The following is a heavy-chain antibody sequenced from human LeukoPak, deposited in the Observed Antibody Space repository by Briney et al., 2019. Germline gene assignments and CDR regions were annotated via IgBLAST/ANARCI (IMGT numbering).Heavy chain of an antibody. J-gene: IGHJ4*02. CDR2: VLPIFGTA. Sequence: ASVKVSCQASGGPFHNYAISWVRPAPGQGLEGMGGVLPIFGTANYAQKVEGRVTITADESTSTADSELSSLRSEDTAVYYCASQSNDKDDSSGYYYVPFDYWGQGTLVTVSS. D-gene: IGHD3-22*01. CDR3: ASQSNDKDDSSGYYYVPFDY. CDR1: GGPFHNYA. V-gene: IGHV1-69*01.